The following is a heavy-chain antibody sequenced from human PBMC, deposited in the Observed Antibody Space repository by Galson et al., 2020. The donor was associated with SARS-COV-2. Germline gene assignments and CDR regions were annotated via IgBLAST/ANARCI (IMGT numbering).Heavy chain of an antibody. CDR1: GFTFSSHA. D-gene: IGHD1-26*01. CDR2: IFFDGSDK. Sequence: GGSLRLSCAASGFTFSSHAMHWVRQAPGKGLEWVAQIFFDGSDKYYGDSVKGRFTISRDSSKNTVYLQMNNLRADDTAVYYCARESRWELYFDHWGQGTLVTVSS. V-gene: IGHV3-33*01. CDR3: ARESRWELYFDH. J-gene: IGHJ4*02.